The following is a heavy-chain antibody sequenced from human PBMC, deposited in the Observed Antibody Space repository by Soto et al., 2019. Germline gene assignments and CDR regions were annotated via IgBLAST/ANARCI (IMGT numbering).Heavy chain of an antibody. CDR1: KYTITMYWFS. V-gene: IGHV4-39*01. J-gene: IGHJ4*02. D-gene: IGHD5-18*01. CDR2: VFYSEST. CDR3: VFTEAGVFDD. Sequence: SLPLTCTGSKYTITMYWFSWGRKRQRKGKGLEWIGHVFYSESTFYNKSLRSRVTISVHTSENQFFLNLRSATVADTAIQDCVFTEAGVFDDWCQGTLVTVSA.